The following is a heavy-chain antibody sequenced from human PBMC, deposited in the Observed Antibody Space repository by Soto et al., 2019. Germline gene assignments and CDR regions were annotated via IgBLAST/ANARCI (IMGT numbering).Heavy chain of an antibody. CDR1: GFNFSSYS. CDR3: ARDLTSNTAMAYYFAY. D-gene: IGHD5-18*01. Sequence: GGSLRLSCAASGFNFSSYSMNWVRRAPGKGLEWVSSISSSSSYIYYADSLKGRFTISRDNAKNSLYLQMNSLRAEDTAVYSCARDLTSNTAMAYYFAYWGQGTLVTVSS. CDR2: ISSSSSYI. V-gene: IGHV3-21*06. J-gene: IGHJ4*02.